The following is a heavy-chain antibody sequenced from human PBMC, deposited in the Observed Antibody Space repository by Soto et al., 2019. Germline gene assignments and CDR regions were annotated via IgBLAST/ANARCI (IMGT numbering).Heavy chain of an antibody. CDR1: GGSISSGGYY. CDR2: IYYSGST. CDR3: ARDSYDFWSGPPHYYYGMDV. D-gene: IGHD3-3*01. J-gene: IGHJ6*02. Sequence: SETLSLTCTVSGGSISSGGYYWSWIRQHPGKGLEWIGYIYYSGSTYYNPSLKSRVTISVDTSKNQFSLKLSSVTAADTAVYYCARDSYDFWSGPPHYYYGMDVWGQGTTVTVSS. V-gene: IGHV4-31*03.